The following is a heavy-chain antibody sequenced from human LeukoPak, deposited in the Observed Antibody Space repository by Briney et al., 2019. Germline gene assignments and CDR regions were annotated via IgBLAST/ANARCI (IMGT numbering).Heavy chain of an antibody. J-gene: IGHJ4*02. V-gene: IGHV4-34*01. D-gene: IGHD6-13*01. CDR3: ARGSGIVAVNDY. CDR2: INHSGST. CDR1: GGSFRGYY. Sequence: PSETLSLTCAVYGGSFRGYYWSWIRQPPGKGLGGIGEINHSGSTNYNPSLKSRVTISVDTSKNQFSLKLSSVTAADTAVYYCARGSGIVAVNDYWGQGTLVTVSS.